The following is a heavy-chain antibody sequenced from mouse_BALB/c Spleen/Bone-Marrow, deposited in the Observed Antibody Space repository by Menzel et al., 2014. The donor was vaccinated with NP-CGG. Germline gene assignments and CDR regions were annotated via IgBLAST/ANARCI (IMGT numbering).Heavy chain of an antibody. CDR1: GFTFSSYC. Sequence: EVKLMESGGDLVKPGGSLKLSCAASGFTFSSYCMSWVRQTPDKRLEWVATVCRGGTYTYYPDSVKGRFTISRDNAKHTLYLQMSSLKSEDTAMYYCARQGTTVVAPAMDYWGKGTSVTVSS. J-gene: IGHJ4*01. CDR3: ARQGTTVVAPAMDY. V-gene: IGHV5-6*01. CDR2: VCRGGTYT. D-gene: IGHD1-1*01.